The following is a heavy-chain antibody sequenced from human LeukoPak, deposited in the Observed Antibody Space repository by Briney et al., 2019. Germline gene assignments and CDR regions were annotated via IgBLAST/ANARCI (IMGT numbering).Heavy chain of an antibody. J-gene: IGHJ4*02. Sequence: GGSLRLSCAASGFTFSSYAMHWVRQAPGKGLEWVAVISYDGSNKYYADSVKGRFTISRDNSKNTLYLQMNSLRAEDTAVYYCARDSSGPEGVLDYWGQGTLVTVSS. D-gene: IGHD6-19*01. CDR1: GFTFSSYA. CDR3: ARDSSGPEGVLDY. CDR2: ISYDGSNK. V-gene: IGHV3-30-3*01.